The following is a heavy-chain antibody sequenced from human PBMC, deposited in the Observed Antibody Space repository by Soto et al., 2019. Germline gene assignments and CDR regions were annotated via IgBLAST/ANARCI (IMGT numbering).Heavy chain of an antibody. J-gene: IGHJ6*02. CDR3: ARGGRYCSGGSCYPAYGMDV. V-gene: IGHV4-30-4*01. CDR1: GGSISSGDYY. Sequence: SETLSLTCTVSGGSISSGDYYWSWIRQPPGKGLEWIGYIYYSGSTYYNPSLKSRVTISVDTSKNQFSLKLSSVTAADTAVYYCARGGRYCSGGSCYPAYGMDVWGQGTTVTVSS. CDR2: IYYSGST. D-gene: IGHD2-15*01.